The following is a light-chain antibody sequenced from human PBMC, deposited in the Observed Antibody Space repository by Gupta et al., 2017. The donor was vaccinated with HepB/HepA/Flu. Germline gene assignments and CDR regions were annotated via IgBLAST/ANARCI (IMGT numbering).Light chain of an antibody. Sequence: QSVLTQPPSVSRAPGQRVTISCPGISSNIGAGYDVHWYQQLPGTAPKLLIYGNSNRPSGVPDRFSGSKSGTSASLAITGLQAEDEADYYCQSYDSSLSGYVVFGGGTKLTVL. CDR3: QSYDSSLSGYVV. J-gene: IGLJ2*01. CDR1: SSNIGAGYD. CDR2: GNS. V-gene: IGLV1-40*01.